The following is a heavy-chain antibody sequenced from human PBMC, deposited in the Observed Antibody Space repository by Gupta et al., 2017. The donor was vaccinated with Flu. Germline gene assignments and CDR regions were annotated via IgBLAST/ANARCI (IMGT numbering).Heavy chain of an antibody. J-gene: IGHJ4*02. CDR3: ASRSVEEKPSDEQN. Sequence: QLQLQASGPGLVKPSETLSLTCTVSGGSISSSSYYWGWIRQPPGKGLEWIGSIYYSGSTYYNPSLKSRVTISVDTSKNQFSLKLSSVTAADTAVYYCASRSVEEKPSDEQNWGQGTLVTVSS. CDR2: IYYSGST. CDR1: GGSISSSSYY. V-gene: IGHV4-39*01.